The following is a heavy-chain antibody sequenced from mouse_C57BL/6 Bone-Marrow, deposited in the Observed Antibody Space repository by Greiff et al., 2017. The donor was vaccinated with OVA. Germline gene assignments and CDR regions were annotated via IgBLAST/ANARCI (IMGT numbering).Heavy chain of an antibody. J-gene: IGHJ4*01. V-gene: IGHV1-54*01. Sequence: VHLVESGAELVRPGTSVKVSCKASGYAFTNYLIEWVKQRPGQGLEWIGVINPGSGGTNYNEKFKGKATLTADKSSSTAYMQLSSLTSEDSAVYVCAREGLTTVVAKAMDYWGQGTSVTVSS. CDR3: AREGLTTVVAKAMDY. CDR2: INPGSGGT. CDR1: GYAFTNYL. D-gene: IGHD1-1*01.